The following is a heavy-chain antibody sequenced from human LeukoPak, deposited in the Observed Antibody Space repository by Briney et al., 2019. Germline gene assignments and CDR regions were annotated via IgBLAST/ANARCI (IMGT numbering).Heavy chain of an antibody. CDR3: TRAVTPQPFFDY. CDR1: GGSISSYY. D-gene: IGHD2-21*02. Sequence: PSETLSLTCTVSGGSISSYYWSWIRQPPGKGLEWIGYIYYSGTTNYNPSLKSRVTISVDTSNNQFSLKLSSVTAADTAVYYCTRAVTPQPFFDYGGQGRLVTV. J-gene: IGHJ4*02. CDR2: IYYSGTT. V-gene: IGHV4-59*01.